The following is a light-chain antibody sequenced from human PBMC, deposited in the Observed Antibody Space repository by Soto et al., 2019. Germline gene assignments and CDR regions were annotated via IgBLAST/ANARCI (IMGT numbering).Light chain of an antibody. Sequence: EIVLTQSPGTLSLSPGERATLSCRASQSVSSSYLAWYQQKPGQAPRLLIYGASSRATGIQDRFSGSGSGTDFTLTISRLEPEDVAVYYCQQYGSSPATFGGGTKVEIK. CDR2: GAS. J-gene: IGKJ4*01. V-gene: IGKV3-20*01. CDR3: QQYGSSPAT. CDR1: QSVSSSY.